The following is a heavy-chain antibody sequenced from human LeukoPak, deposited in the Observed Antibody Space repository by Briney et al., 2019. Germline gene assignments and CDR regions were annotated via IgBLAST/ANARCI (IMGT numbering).Heavy chain of an antibody. V-gene: IGHV3-49*04. CDR2: IRSKAYGGTT. D-gene: IGHD3-16*01. J-gene: IGHJ4*02. CDR1: GFTFSDYA. CDR3: TREGRGSDAFDY. Sequence: SLRLSCTTSGFTFSDYAMSWVRQAPGKGLEWVGFIRSKAYGGTTEYAASVKGRFTISRDDSRRIVYLQMNSLKTEDTAVYYCTREGRGSDAFDYWGQGTLVTVSS.